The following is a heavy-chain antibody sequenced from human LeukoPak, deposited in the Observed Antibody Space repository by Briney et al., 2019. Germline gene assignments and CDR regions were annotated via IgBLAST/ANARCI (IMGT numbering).Heavy chain of an antibody. CDR3: AREYYSGNDYVFDY. D-gene: IGHD1-26*01. Sequence: PGRSLRLSCAASGFTFTDYAIHWVPQAPGKGLEWVSVISYDGDHKYYPDSVKGRFTISRDNSKNTVYLQMNSLRVEYTAVYFCAREYYSGNDYVFDYWGQGTLVTVSS. CDR1: GFTFTDYA. V-gene: IGHV3-30-3*01. CDR2: ISYDGDHK. J-gene: IGHJ4*02.